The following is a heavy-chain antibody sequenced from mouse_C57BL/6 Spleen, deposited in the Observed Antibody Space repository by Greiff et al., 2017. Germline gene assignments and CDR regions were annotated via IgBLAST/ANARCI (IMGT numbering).Heavy chain of an antibody. Sequence: EVQLQQSGPVLVKPGASVKMSCKASGYTFTDYYMNWVKQSHGKSLEWIGVINPYNGGTSYNQKFKGKATLTVDKSSSTAYMELNSLTSEDSAVYYCARFDYYGSKYGFDYWCQGTTLTVSS. D-gene: IGHD1-1*01. CDR3: ARFDYYGSKYGFDY. CDR2: INPYNGGT. CDR1: GYTFTDYY. J-gene: IGHJ2*01. V-gene: IGHV1-19*01.